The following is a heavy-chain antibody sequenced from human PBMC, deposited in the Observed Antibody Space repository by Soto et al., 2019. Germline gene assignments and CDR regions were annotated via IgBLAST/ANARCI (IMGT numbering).Heavy chain of an antibody. CDR1: GYTFTRNG. CDR3: VKDRDSNSWPSRDV. J-gene: IGHJ6*02. D-gene: IGHD3-22*01. Sequence: PSVKVSCKTSGYTFTRNGISWVRQAPGQGLEWMGWISPNSGNTKYAQKLQGRVIMTTDTSTSTAYMELRSLRSDDTAVYYCVKDRDSNSWPSRDVWGPGTTVTVSS. CDR2: ISPNSGNT. V-gene: IGHV1-18*01.